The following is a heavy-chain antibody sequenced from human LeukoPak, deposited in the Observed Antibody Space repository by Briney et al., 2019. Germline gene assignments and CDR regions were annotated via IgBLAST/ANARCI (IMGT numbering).Heavy chain of an antibody. CDR1: GYTFTSYD. CDR2: MNPNSGNT. CDR3: ARGRTTGTTRYWFDP. J-gene: IGHJ5*02. Sequence: ASVKVSCKASGYTFTSYDINWVRQATGQGLEWMGWMNPNSGNTGYAQKFQGRVTMARNTSISTAYMELSSLRSEDTAVYYCARGRTTGTTRYWFDPWGQGTLVTVSS. D-gene: IGHD1-1*01. V-gene: IGHV1-8*01.